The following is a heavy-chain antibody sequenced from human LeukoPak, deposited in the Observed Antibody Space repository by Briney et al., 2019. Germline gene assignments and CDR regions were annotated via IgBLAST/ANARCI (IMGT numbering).Heavy chain of an antibody. CDR1: GFTFRSYA. Sequence: GGSLRLSCAASGFTFRSYAMSWVRQAPGKGLEWVSVISGPGYTTYYADSVKGRLTISRDNSNNILYLQLSSLRVEDTAVYYCAKRGDGCSGGSCHYWYFDLWGRGTLVTVSS. D-gene: IGHD2-15*01. CDR2: ISGPGYTT. J-gene: IGHJ2*01. V-gene: IGHV3-23*01. CDR3: AKRGDGCSGGSCHYWYFDL.